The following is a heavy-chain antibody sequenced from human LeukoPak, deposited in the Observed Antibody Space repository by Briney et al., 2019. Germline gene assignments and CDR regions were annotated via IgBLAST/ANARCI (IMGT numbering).Heavy chain of an antibody. CDR2: ISSSGSTI. V-gene: IGHV3-48*04. CDR1: GFTFSSDS. CDR3: ARWVAGEY. D-gene: IGHD3-16*01. J-gene: IGHJ4*02. Sequence: GSLRLSCAASGFTFSSDSMNWVRQARGKVLELFSFISSSGSTIYYADSVKGRFIISSDTANNSFHLLMNSLIAEDTAVYYSARWVAGEYWGQGTLVTGSS.